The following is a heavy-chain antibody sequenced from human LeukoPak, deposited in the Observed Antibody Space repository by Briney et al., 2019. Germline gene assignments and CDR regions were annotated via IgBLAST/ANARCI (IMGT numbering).Heavy chain of an antibody. J-gene: IGHJ3*01. CDR2: ISSSSSYI. CDR1: GFTFSSYS. CDR3: ARRRYGEGFDV. Sequence: GGSLRLSCAASGFTFSSYSMNWVRQAPGKGLEWVSSISSSSSYIYYADSVKGRFTISGDNAKNSLYLQMNSLSAEDTALFFCARRRYGEGFDVWGQGTMVTVSS. D-gene: IGHD4/OR15-4a*01. V-gene: IGHV3-21*01.